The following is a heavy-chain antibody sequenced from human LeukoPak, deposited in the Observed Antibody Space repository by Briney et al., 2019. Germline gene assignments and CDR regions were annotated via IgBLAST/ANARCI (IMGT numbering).Heavy chain of an antibody. CDR2: IYYSGST. CDR1: GGSISSYY. CDR3: ASTANSDYYDCSGYLDY. V-gene: IGHV4-59*01. Sequence: SETLSLTCTVSGGSISSYYWSWIRQPPGEGLEWIGYIYYSGSTNYNPSLKSRVTISVDTSKNQFSLKLSSVTAADTAVYYCASTANSDYYDCSGYLDYWGQGTLVTVSS. D-gene: IGHD3-22*01. J-gene: IGHJ4*02.